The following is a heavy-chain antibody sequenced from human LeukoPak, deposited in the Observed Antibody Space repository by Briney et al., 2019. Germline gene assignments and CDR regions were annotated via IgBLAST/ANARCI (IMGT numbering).Heavy chain of an antibody. J-gene: IGHJ6*02. V-gene: IGHV1-24*01. D-gene: IGHD2-2*01. CDR3: ATVLVVPAAASGRRYYYYYYYGMDV. CDR2: FDPEDGKT. Sequence: ASVKVSCKVSGYTLTELSMHWVRQAPGKGLEWMGGFDPEDGKTIYAQKFQGRVTMTEDTSTDTAYMELSSLRSEDTAVYYCATVLVVPAAASGRRYYYYYYYGMDVWGQGTTVTVSS. CDR1: GYTLTELS.